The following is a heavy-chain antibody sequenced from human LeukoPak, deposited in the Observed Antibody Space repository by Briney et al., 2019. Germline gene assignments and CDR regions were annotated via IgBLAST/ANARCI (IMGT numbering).Heavy chain of an antibody. CDR3: ACDYDILTGYYSGLDY. CDR1: GGTFSSYA. D-gene: IGHD3-9*01. CDR2: IIPIFGTA. V-gene: IGHV1-69*13. J-gene: IGHJ4*02. Sequence: SVKVSCKASGGTFSSYAISWVRQAPGQGLEWMGGIIPIFGTANYAQKFQGRVTITADESTSTAYMELSSLRSEDTAVYYRACDYDILTGYYSGLDYWGQGTLVTVSS.